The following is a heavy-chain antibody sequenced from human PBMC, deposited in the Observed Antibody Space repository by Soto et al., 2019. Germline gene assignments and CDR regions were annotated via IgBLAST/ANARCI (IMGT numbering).Heavy chain of an antibody. V-gene: IGHV1-3*01. CDR1: GYTFTSYA. J-gene: IGHJ6*03. Sequence: ASVKVSCKASGYTFTSYAMHWVRQAPGQRLEWMGWINAGNGNTKYSQKFQGRVTITRDTSASTAYMELSSLRSEDTAVYYCARDLLPGIAAAGDYYYYYYMDVWGKGTTVTVPS. D-gene: IGHD6-13*01. CDR3: ARDLLPGIAAAGDYYYYYYMDV. CDR2: INAGNGNT.